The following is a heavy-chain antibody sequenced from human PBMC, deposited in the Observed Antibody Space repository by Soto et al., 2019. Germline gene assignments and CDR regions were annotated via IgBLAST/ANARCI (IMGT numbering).Heavy chain of an antibody. CDR3: ARDYVGAYCSSTSCYSDYYYGMDV. Sequence: GGSLRLSCAASGFTFSSYWMSWVRQAPGKGLEWVANIKPDGSKKFYVDSVKGRFSISRDNAKNSLYLQMNSLRAEDTAVYYCARDYVGAYCSSTSCYSDYYYGMDVWGQGTTVTVSS. D-gene: IGHD2-2*01. V-gene: IGHV3-7*01. CDR2: IKPDGSKK. J-gene: IGHJ6*02. CDR1: GFTFSSYW.